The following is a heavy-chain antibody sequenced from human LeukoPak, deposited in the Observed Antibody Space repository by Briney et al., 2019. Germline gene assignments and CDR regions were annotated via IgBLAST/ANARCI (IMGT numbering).Heavy chain of an antibody. J-gene: IGHJ3*02. Sequence: SETLSLTCAVYGGSFSGYYWSWIRQPPGKGLEWIGEINHSGSTNYNPSLKSRVIISVDTSKNQFSLKLSSVTAADTAVYYCARGLVPGHVGSAFDIWGQGTMVTVSS. CDR3: ARGLVPGHVGSAFDI. CDR2: INHSGST. D-gene: IGHD1-26*01. CDR1: GGSFSGYY. V-gene: IGHV4-34*01.